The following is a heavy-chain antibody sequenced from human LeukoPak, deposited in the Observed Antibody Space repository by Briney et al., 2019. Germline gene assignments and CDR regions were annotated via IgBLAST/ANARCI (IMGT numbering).Heavy chain of an antibody. Sequence: GASVKVSCKASGYTFTSYGISWVRQAPGQGLEWMGWISAYNGNTNYAQKLQGRVTMTTDTSTSTAYIELRSLRSDDTAVYYCARGRSYYGSGSYYNWFDPWGQGTLVTVSS. CDR2: ISAYNGNT. CDR1: GYTFTSYG. V-gene: IGHV1-18*01. CDR3: ARGRSYYGSGSYYNWFDP. D-gene: IGHD3-10*01. J-gene: IGHJ5*02.